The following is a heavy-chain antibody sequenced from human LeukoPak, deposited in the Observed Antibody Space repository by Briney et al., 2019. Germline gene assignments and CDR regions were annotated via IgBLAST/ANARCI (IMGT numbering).Heavy chain of an antibody. CDR3: AKAISTSFWNYFDY. Sequence: GGSLRLSCAASGFTFSSYAMNWVRQAPGKGLEWVSALSASGGATHYADSVKGRFTISRDNSKNTLYLQVNSLRAEDTAVYYCAKAISTSFWNYFDYWGQGALVTVSS. CDR2: LSASGGAT. J-gene: IGHJ4*02. D-gene: IGHD2-2*01. V-gene: IGHV3-23*01. CDR1: GFTFSSYA.